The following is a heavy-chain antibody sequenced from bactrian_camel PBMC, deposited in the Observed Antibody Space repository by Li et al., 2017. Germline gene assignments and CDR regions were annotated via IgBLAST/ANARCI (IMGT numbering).Heavy chain of an antibody. Sequence: VQLVESGGGLVQPGGSLRLSCAASGFTFDDYAMAWIRQAPGKGLEWVSSIKSDSSDTYYVDSVKGRFTISRDNAKNTLYLQLNSLQTEDTAMYYCLSSLGSDEGYWGQGTQVTVS. CDR2: IKSDSSDT. CDR3: LSSLGSDEGY. D-gene: IGHD5*01. CDR1: GFTFDDYA. V-gene: IGHV3S7*01. J-gene: IGHJ4*01.